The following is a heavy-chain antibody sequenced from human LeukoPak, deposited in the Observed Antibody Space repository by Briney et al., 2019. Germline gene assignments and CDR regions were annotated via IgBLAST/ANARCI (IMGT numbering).Heavy chain of an antibody. D-gene: IGHD6-13*01. V-gene: IGHV3-7*03. Sequence: GGSLRLSCAASGFTFSSYSMNWVRQAPGKGLEWVANIKQDGSEKYYVDSVKGRFTISRDNAKNSLYLQMNSLRAEDTAVYYCARVGVYSSSWYDPLDYWGQGTLVTVSS. J-gene: IGHJ4*02. CDR1: GFTFSSYS. CDR2: IKQDGSEK. CDR3: ARVGVYSSSWYDPLDY.